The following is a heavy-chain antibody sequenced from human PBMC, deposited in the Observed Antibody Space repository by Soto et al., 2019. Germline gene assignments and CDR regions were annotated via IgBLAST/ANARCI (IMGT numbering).Heavy chain of an antibody. CDR2: ISSDESNK. D-gene: IGHD3-22*01. V-gene: IGHV3-30*03. Sequence: QVQLVESGGGVVQPGRSLRLSCAASGFTFSSYSMHWVRQAPGKGLEWVAVISSDESNKYSADFVKGRFTISRDNSKNTLYLQMNSLRPDDTAVYYGACGYWLDYWGQGTRVTVSS. CDR1: GFTFSSYS. CDR3: ACGYWLDY. J-gene: IGHJ4*02.